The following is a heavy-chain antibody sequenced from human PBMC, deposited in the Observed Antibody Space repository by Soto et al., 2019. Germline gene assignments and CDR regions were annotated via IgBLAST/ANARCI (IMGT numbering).Heavy chain of an antibody. CDR2: ISYDGSNK. J-gene: IGHJ4*02. CDR3: AKAVAVAALGY. D-gene: IGHD6-19*01. V-gene: IGHV3-30*18. CDR1: GFTFSSYG. Sequence: QVQLVESGGGVXQXGXSLRLSCAASGFTFSSYGMHWVRQAPGKGLEWVAVISYDGSNKYYADSVKGRFTISRDNSKNTLYLQMNSLRAEDTAVYYCAKAVAVAALGYWGQGTLVTVSS.